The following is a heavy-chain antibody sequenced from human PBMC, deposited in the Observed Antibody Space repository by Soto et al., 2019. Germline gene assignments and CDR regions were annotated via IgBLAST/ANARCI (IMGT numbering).Heavy chain of an antibody. Sequence: EVHLVESGGDLVQPGGSLRLSCAVSGITLSEYWLHWVRQVPGKGLVWVSRIHSDGTGITYADSVKGRFTISRDGAKNTLYLQMNSLRPEDTAVYYCVNILLDSWGQGTLVTVSS. J-gene: IGHJ4*02. CDR3: VNILLDS. V-gene: IGHV3-74*03. D-gene: IGHD2-21*01. CDR2: IHSDGTGI. CDR1: GITLSEYW.